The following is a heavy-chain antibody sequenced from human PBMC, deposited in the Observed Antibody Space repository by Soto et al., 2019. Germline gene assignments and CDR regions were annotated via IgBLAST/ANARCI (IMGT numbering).Heavy chain of an antibody. CDR2: MYHSGST. D-gene: IGHD2-2*01. V-gene: IGHV4-30-2*01. Sequence: QLQLQESGSGLVKPSQTLSLTCAVSGGSISSGGYSWSWIRQPPGKGLEWIGYMYHSGSTYYNPSLESRVTISIDRSKNQFSLKPSSLTAADPAVYYCARVPDYWGQGILVTVSS. J-gene: IGHJ4*02. CDR1: GGSISSGGYS. CDR3: ARVPDY.